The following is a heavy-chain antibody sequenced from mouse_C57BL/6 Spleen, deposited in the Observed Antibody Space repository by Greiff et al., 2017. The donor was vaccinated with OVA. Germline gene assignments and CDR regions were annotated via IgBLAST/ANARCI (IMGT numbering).Heavy chain of an antibody. V-gene: IGHV6-6*01. D-gene: IGHD2-5*01. CDR2: IRHKANNHAT. J-gene: IGHJ1*03. Sequence: EVKVEESGGGLVQPGGSMKLSCAASGFTFSDAWMAWVRQSPEKGLEWVAEIRHKANNHATYYAVSVKGRFTISRDDSKSSVYLKMNSLRAEDTGNYYCTRGNSNFLYWYFDVWGTGTTVTVSS. CDR1: GFTFSDAW. CDR3: TRGNSNFLYWYFDV.